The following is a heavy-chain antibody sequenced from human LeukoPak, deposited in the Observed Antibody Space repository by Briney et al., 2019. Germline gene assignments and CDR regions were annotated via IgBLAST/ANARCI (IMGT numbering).Heavy chain of an antibody. Sequence: PSETLSLTCTVSGGSISSYYWSWIRQPPGKGLEWIGYIYYSGSTNYNPSLKSRVTISVDTSKNQFSLKLSSVTAADTAVYYCARVFGGSAYYGSGSYSPWFDPWGQGTPVTVSS. V-gene: IGHV4-59*01. CDR2: IYYSGST. D-gene: IGHD3-10*01. CDR3: ARVFGGSAYYGSGSYSPWFDP. J-gene: IGHJ5*02. CDR1: GGSISSYY.